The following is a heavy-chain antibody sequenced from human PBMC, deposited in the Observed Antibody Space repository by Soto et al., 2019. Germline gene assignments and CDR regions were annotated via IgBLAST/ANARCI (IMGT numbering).Heavy chain of an antibody. D-gene: IGHD5-18*01. CDR3: ARDSGRVDTVDF. V-gene: IGHV3-11*01. CDR1: GFTFSDYY. J-gene: IGHJ4*02. Sequence: GGSLRLSCSSSGFTFSDYYMNWIRQAPGRGLEWVSYISSSGYTIYYADSVKGRFTISRDNAKNSLYLQMNSLRAEDTAFYYCARDSGRVDTVDFWGQGTLVTVSS. CDR2: ISSSGYTI.